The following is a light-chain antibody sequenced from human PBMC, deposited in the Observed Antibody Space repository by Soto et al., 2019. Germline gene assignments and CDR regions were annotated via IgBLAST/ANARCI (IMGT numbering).Light chain of an antibody. CDR1: QSISDW. V-gene: IGKV1-5*03. CDR3: QQYENYWT. Sequence: DIPMTQSPATLSASIGDRVTISCRASQSISDWLAWLQQKPGQAPKLLIYKASTLETGVPSRFSGSGFGTEFTLTIRSLQPDDFATYYCQQYENYWTFGQGTKVDIK. CDR2: KAS. J-gene: IGKJ1*01.